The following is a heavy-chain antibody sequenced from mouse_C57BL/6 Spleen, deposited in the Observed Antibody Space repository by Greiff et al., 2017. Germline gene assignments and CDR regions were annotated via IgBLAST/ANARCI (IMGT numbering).Heavy chain of an antibody. CDR2: ISGGGGNT. CDR3: ARRGLYDGSYYFDY. Sequence: DVMLVESGGGLVKPGGSLKLSCAASGFTFSSYTMSWVRQTPEKRLEWVATISGGGGNTYYPDSVKGRFTISRDNAKNTLYLQMSSLRSEDTALYYCARRGLYDGSYYFDYWGQGTT. J-gene: IGHJ2*01. D-gene: IGHD2-3*01. CDR1: GFTFSSYT. V-gene: IGHV5-9*01.